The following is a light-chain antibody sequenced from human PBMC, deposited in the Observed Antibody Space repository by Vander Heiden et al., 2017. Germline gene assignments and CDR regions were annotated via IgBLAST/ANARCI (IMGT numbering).Light chain of an antibody. V-gene: IGLV3-21*03. CDR3: QVWDSSSYHPV. CDR1: NIGSKS. Sequence: SYVLTQPPSVSVASGKTARITCGGNNIGSKSVHWYQQKPGPAPVLVVYDDSERPSGVPERFSGSNSGNTATLTISRVEAGDEADYYCQVWDSSSYHPVFGGGTKLTVL. J-gene: IGLJ3*02. CDR2: DDS.